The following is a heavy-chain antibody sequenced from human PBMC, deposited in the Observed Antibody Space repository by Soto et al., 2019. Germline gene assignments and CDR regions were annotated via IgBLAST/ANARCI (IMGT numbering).Heavy chain of an antibody. J-gene: IGHJ5*02. CDR2: IHYSGRT. D-gene: IGHD3-22*01. CDR3: PRYYFDGSGYSNWFDH. CDR1: GGSITSGAYY. V-gene: IGHV4-31*03. Sequence: SETLSLTCTVSGGSITSGAYYWTWIRQHPGKGLEWIAYIHYSGRTYYNPSLKSRVTISVDTSNNQFSLKLSSVTAADTAVYYCPRYYFDGSGYSNWFDHWGQGTLVTVSS.